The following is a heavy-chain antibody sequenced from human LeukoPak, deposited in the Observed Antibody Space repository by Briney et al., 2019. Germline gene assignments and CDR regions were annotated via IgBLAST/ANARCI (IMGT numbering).Heavy chain of an antibody. CDR3: ARWGLSYTIDY. V-gene: IGHV3-7*01. CDR2: INPDGSEK. D-gene: IGHD3-10*01. J-gene: IGHJ4*02. Sequence: GGSLRLSCAASGFTFSGRGLAWVRQAPGKGPELVANINPDGSEKYYVDSVKGRFTISRDNAKTSLYLQMGGLRAEDTAVYSCARWGLSYTIDYWGQGTLVTVSS. CDR1: GFTFSGRG.